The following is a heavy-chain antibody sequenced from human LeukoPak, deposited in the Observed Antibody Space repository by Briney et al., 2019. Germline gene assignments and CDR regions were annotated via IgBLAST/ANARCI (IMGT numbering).Heavy chain of an antibody. V-gene: IGHV3-21*01. J-gene: IGHJ4*02. CDR2: ISSSSSYI. Sequence: PGGPLRLSCAASGFTFSSYSMNWVRQAPGKGLGWVSSISSSSSYIYYADSVKGRFTISRDNAKNSLYLQMNSLRAEDTAVYYCAREVIAAAGTIDYWGQGTLVTVSS. D-gene: IGHD6-13*01. CDR3: AREVIAAAGTIDY. CDR1: GFTFSSYS.